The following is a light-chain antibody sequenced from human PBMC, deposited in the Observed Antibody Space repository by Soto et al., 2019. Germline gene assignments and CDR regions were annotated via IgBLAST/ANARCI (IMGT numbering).Light chain of an antibody. CDR3: QQRYTRPALT. CDR2: GAS. J-gene: IGKJ4*01. V-gene: IGKV3-11*01. CDR1: QSVSSF. Sequence: EIVLTQSPATLSLSPGERATLSCRASQSVSSFLAWYQHKPGQAPRLLIYGASNRATGIPARFSGSGSGTDFTLNISSLEHEDFEVYYCQQRYTRPALTFGGGTKVEIK.